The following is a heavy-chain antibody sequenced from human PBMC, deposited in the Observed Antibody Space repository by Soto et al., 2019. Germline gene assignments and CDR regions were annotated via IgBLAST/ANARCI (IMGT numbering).Heavy chain of an antibody. CDR3: ARDACSGGSCDVDY. Sequence: VQVVDSGGGLVQPGRSLRLSCAASGFTFDDYAMHWVRQSPGEGLEWVAGINWSGETAAYADSVKGRFTMSRDNAKNSVYLQMNSLRPEDTAVYYCARDACSGGSCDVDYWGQGTLVTVSS. D-gene: IGHD2-15*01. CDR1: GFTFDDYA. V-gene: IGHV3-9*01. CDR2: INWSGETA. J-gene: IGHJ4*02.